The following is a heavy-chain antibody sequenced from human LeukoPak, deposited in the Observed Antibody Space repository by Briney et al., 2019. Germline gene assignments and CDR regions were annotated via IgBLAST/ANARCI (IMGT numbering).Heavy chain of an antibody. CDR3: ATLLLGAMTTVTLADY. CDR1: GGSISSSS. V-gene: IGHV3-21*01. J-gene: IGHJ4*02. CDR2: ISSSGSYI. D-gene: IGHD4-17*01. Sequence: ETLSLTCTVSGGSISSSSYYWGWIRQAPGKGLEWVSSISSSGSYIYYAGSVKGRFTISRDNAKNSAYLQMNSLRAEDTAVYYCATLLLGAMTTVTLADYWGQGTLVTVSS.